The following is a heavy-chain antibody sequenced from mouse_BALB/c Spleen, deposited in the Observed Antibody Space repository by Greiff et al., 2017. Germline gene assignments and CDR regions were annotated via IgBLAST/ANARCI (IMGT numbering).Heavy chain of an antibody. Sequence: QVQLKESGPGLVAPSQSLSITCTVSGFSLTSYGVHWVRQPPGKGLEWLGVIWAGGSTNYNSALMSRLSISKDNSKSQVFLKMNSLQTDDTAMYYWARGGYDAMDYWGQGTSVTVSS. CDR1: GFSLTSYG. CDR2: IWAGGST. V-gene: IGHV2-9*02. J-gene: IGHJ4*01. CDR3: ARGGYDAMDY.